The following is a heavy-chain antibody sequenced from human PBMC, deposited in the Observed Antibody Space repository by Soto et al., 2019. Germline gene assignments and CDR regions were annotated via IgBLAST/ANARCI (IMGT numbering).Heavy chain of an antibody. CDR3: ARSNLYSSSWYYYYYGMDV. D-gene: IGHD6-13*01. CDR2: IYPDDSET. Sequence: GESLKISCKGSGYSFSTYWTGWVRQMPGKGLEWIGVIYPDDSETRYSPSFQGRVTISADKSISTAYLQWSSLKASDTAIYHCARSNLYSSSWYYYYYGMDVWGQGTTVTVSS. V-gene: IGHV5-51*01. CDR1: GYSFSTYW. J-gene: IGHJ6*02.